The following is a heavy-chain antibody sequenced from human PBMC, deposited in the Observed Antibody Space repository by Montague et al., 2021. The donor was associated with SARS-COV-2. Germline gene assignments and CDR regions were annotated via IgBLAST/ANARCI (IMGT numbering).Heavy chain of an antibody. J-gene: IGHJ3*02. D-gene: IGHD3-3*01. Sequence: SETLSLTCTVSGGSISSYYWNWIRETPGKGLEWIGYIYYSGTTNYNPSLKSRATISLDTPKNQFSLNLNSVTAADTAIYYCARDQAAKISFKGAFDIWGQGRMVTVSS. CDR3: ARDQAAKISFKGAFDI. CDR2: IYYSGTT. V-gene: IGHV4-59*01. CDR1: GGSISSYY.